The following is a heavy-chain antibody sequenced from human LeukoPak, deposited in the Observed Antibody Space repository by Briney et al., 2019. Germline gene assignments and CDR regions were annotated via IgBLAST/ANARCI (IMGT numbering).Heavy chain of an antibody. CDR2: IRSKAYGGTT. D-gene: IGHD5-12*01. CDR3: TRSDSGYSGYDYP. Sequence: GGSLRLSCTASGFTFGDYAMSWVRQAPGKGLEWVGFIRSKAYGGTTDYAASVKGGFTISRDDSKSIAYLQMNSLETEDTAVYYCTRSDSGYSGYDYPGGQGTLVTVSS. V-gene: IGHV3-49*04. J-gene: IGHJ4*02. CDR1: GFTFGDYA.